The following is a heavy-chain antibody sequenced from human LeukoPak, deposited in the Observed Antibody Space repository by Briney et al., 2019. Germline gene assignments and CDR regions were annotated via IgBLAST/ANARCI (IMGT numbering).Heavy chain of an antibody. CDR2: IYYSGST. Sequence: SETLSLTCTVSGGSISSYYWSWIRQPPGKGLEWMGYIYYSGSTNYNPSLKSRLTTSANTSKNQFSLKLSSVSAADTAVYYCERWTTYYYDSSGYPGWEVFDDWGQGTLVTVSS. CDR3: ERWTTYYYDSSGYPGWEVFDD. J-gene: IGHJ4*02. D-gene: IGHD3-22*01. CDR1: GGSISSYY. V-gene: IGHV4-59*01.